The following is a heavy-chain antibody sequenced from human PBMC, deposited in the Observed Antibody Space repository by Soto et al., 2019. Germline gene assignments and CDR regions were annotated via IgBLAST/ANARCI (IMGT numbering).Heavy chain of an antibody. D-gene: IGHD6-19*01. CDR1: GFTLSSYW. Sequence: HPGGSLRLCCAASGFTLSSYWMHWVRQAPGKGLVWVSRINSDGSSRSDADSVKGRFTISRDNAKNTLYLQMNSLRAEDTAVYYCSRDHPAAGSAFDIWGQGTMVTVSS. CDR3: SRDHPAAGSAFDI. V-gene: IGHV3-74*01. CDR2: INSDGSSR. J-gene: IGHJ3*02.